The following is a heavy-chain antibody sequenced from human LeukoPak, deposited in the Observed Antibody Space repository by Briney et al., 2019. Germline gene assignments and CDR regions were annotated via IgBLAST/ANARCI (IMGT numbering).Heavy chain of an antibody. D-gene: IGHD3-22*01. V-gene: IGHV1-8*03. Sequence: GASVKVSCKASGYTFTGYYMHWVRQAPGQGLEWMGWINPNSGNTGYAQKFQGRVTITRNTSISTAYMELSSLRSEDTAVYYCARVKAVVLTHNPFDYWGQGTLVTVSS. CDR1: GYTFTGYY. CDR2: INPNSGNT. J-gene: IGHJ4*02. CDR3: ARVKAVVLTHNPFDY.